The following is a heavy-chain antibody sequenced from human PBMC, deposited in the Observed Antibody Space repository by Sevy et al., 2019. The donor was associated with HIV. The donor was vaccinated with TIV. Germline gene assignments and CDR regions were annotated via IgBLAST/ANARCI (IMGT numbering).Heavy chain of an antibody. Sequence: GGSLRLSCAASEFSVTDNYMSWVRQAPGKGLEWVSTIYSGGSTFYADSVKGRFTISRDNSKNTLYLHMNSLRAEDTAVYYCARDRYYDASGYYYYYYGLDVRGQGTTVTVSS. V-gene: IGHV3-66*01. CDR2: IYSGGST. D-gene: IGHD3-22*01. CDR1: EFSVTDNY. J-gene: IGHJ6*02. CDR3: ARDRYYDASGYYYYYYGLDV.